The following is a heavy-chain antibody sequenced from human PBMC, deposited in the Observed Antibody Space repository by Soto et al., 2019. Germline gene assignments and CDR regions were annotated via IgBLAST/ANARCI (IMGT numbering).Heavy chain of an antibody. V-gene: IGHV4-59*01. CDR3: ARDYGHYVVAY. Sequence: SETLSLTCTVSGGSISSYYWSWIRQPPGKGLEWIGYIYYSGSTNYNPSLKSRVTISVDTSKNQFFLNLSSVTAADTVVYYCARDYGHYVVAYWGQGTLVTVSS. CDR1: GGSISSYY. CDR2: IYYSGST. D-gene: IGHD4-17*01. J-gene: IGHJ4*02.